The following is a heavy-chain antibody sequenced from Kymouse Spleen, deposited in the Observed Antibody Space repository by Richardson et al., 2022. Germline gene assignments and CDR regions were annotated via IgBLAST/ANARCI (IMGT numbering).Heavy chain of an antibody. CDR3: ASITMVRGVIIPFDY. Sequence: QVQLQQWGAGLLKPSETLSLTCAVYGGSFSGYYWSWIRQPPGKGLEWIGEINHSGSTNYNPSLKSRVTISVDTSKNQFSLKLSSVTAADTAVYYCASITMVRGVIIPFDYWGQGTLVTVSS. CDR1: GGSFSGYY. V-gene: IGHV4-34*01. J-gene: IGHJ4*02. CDR2: INHSGST. D-gene: IGHD3-10*01.